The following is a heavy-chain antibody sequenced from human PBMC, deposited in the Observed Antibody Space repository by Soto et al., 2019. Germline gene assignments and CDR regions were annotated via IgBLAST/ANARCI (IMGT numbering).Heavy chain of an antibody. CDR3: ASTVAYYYDSSGDYYFDY. CDR2: IIPIFGTA. CDR1: GGTFSSYA. J-gene: IGHJ4*02. D-gene: IGHD3-22*01. V-gene: IGHV1-69*06. Sequence: VQLVQSGAEVKKPGSSVKVSCKASGGTFSSYAISWVRQAPGQGLEWMGGIIPIFGTANYAQKFQGRVTITADKSTSTAYMELSSLRSEDTAVYYCASTVAYYYDSSGDYYFDYWGQGTLVTVSS.